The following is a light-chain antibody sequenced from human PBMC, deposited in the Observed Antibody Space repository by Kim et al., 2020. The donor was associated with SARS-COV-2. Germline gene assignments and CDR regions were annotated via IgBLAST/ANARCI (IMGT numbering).Light chain of an antibody. CDR1: RSVSSN. J-gene: IGKJ1*01. Sequence: VSPEERAIPSCGTSRSVSSNLAWYQQKPGQAPRLLIYGASTRATGIPARFSGSGSGTEFTLTISSLQSEDFAVYYCQQYKNWPRTFGQGTKVDIK. V-gene: IGKV3-15*01. CDR3: QQYKNWPRT. CDR2: GAS.